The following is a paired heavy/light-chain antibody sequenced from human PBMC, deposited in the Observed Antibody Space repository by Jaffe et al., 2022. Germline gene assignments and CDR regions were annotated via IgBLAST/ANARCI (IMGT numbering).Light chain of an antibody. V-gene: IGLV2-11*01. J-gene: IGLJ1*01. CDR3: CSYAGSYTYV. Sequence: QSALTQPPSVSGSPGQSVTISCTGTSSDVGIYNYVSWYQQHPGKAPKLMIYDVSKRPSGVPDRFSGSKSGNTASLTISGLQAEDEADYYCCSYAGSYTYVFGTGTKVTVL. CDR1: SSDVGIYNY. CDR2: DVS.
Heavy chain of an antibody. J-gene: IGHJ5*02. CDR3: ARRPAGHWFDP. V-gene: IGHV4-39*01. CDR2: MYYSGST. CDR1: GGSISSSGYY. Sequence: QLQLQESGPGLVKPSETLSLTCTVSGGSISSSGYYWGWIRQPPGKGLEWIAIMYYSGSTYYNPSLRSRVTMSVDTSKNQFSLKLSSVIAADTAVYYCARRPAGHWFDPWGQGTLVTVSS. D-gene: IGHD2-2*01.